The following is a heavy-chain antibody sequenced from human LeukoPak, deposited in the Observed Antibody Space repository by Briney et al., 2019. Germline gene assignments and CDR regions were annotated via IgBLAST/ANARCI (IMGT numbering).Heavy chain of an antibody. D-gene: IGHD3-22*01. V-gene: IGHV3-74*01. J-gene: IGHJ6*02. CDR3: AKRGYYDSSGYYPNYYYYGRDV. Sequence: GGSLRLSCAASGFTFSSYWMHWVRQAPGKGLVWVSRVNSDGSSTSYADSVKGRFTISRDNAKNTLYLQMNSLRAEDTAVYYCAKRGYYDSSGYYPNYYYYGRDVWGQGTTVTVSS. CDR1: GFTFSSYW. CDR2: VNSDGSST.